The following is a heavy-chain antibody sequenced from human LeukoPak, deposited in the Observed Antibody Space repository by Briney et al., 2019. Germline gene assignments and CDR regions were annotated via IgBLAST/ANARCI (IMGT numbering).Heavy chain of an antibody. CDR2: IYYSGST. CDR3: ARPRSSYYYGSGSYYNY. V-gene: IGHV4-59*01. CDR1: GGSISSYY. D-gene: IGHD3-10*01. J-gene: IGHJ4*02. Sequence: SETLSLTCTVSGGSISSYYWSWIRQPPGKGLEWIGYIYYSGSTNYNPSLKSRVTISVDTSKNQFSLKLSSVTAADTAVYYCARPRSSYYYGSGSYYNYWGQGTLVTVSS.